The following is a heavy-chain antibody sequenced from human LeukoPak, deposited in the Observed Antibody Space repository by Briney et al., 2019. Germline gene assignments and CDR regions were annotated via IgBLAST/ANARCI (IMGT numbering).Heavy chain of an antibody. D-gene: IGHD3-10*01. V-gene: IGHV3-66*03. CDR1: GFTVSSNS. CDR3: AKDSRTYYFGSGSFSLPKRPLGYFDY. CDR2: IYSDNT. Sequence: GGSLRLSCTVSGFTVSSNSMSWVRQAPGKGLEWVSFIYSDNTHYSDSVKGRFTISRDNSKNTLYLQMNSLRAEDTAVYYCAKDSRTYYFGSGSFSLPKRPLGYFDYWGQGILVTVSS. J-gene: IGHJ4*02.